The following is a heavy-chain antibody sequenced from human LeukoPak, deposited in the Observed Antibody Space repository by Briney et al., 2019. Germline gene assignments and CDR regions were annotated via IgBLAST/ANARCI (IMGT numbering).Heavy chain of an antibody. V-gene: IGHV3-7*01. CDR1: GFSFSSYW. Sequence: GGSLRLSCAVSGFSFSSYWMSWVRQAPGKGLEWVANIKKDGSEKYYVDSVKGRFTISRDNAKNSLYLQMNSLRAEDTAVYYCARDHIVGATNFDSWGQGSLVTVSS. J-gene: IGHJ4*02. D-gene: IGHD1-26*01. CDR2: IKKDGSEK. CDR3: ARDHIVGATNFDS.